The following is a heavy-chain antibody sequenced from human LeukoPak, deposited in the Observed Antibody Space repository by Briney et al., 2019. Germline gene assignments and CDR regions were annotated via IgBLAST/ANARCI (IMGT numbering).Heavy chain of an antibody. CDR1: GYPFSDYY. D-gene: IGHD3-10*01. V-gene: IGHV1-69-2*01. CDR2: TDPVDGET. CDR3: ARDHEERGPYLDL. Sequence: ASVKVSCKASGYPFSDYYIHWVQEAPGKGLEWMGRTDPVDGETTYAESFQGRVTFTADRSTYTIYMELNSLTFADRAVYYCARDHEERGPYLDLWGQGTQVIVSS. J-gene: IGHJ4*02.